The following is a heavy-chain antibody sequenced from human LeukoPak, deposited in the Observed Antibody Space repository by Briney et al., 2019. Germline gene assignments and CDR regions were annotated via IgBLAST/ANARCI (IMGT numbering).Heavy chain of an antibody. Sequence: GGSLRLSCAASGFTFSSYAMSWVRQAPGKGLEWVSAISGSGGSTYYADSVKGRFTISRDNSKNTLYLQMNSLRAEDTAVYYCATGRYSGSYSGDFDYWGQGTLVTVSS. D-gene: IGHD1-26*01. CDR3: ATGRYSGSYSGDFDY. CDR2: ISGSGGST. J-gene: IGHJ4*02. V-gene: IGHV3-23*01. CDR1: GFTFSSYA.